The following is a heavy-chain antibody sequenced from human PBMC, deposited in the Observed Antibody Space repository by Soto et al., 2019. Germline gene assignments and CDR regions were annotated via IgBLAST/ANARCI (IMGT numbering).Heavy chain of an antibody. CDR1: GYTFTSYG. D-gene: IGHD3-16*02. J-gene: IGHJ4*02. Sequence: QVQLVQSGAEVKKPGASVKVSCKASGYTFTSYGISWVRQAPGQGLEWMGWISAYNGNTNYAQKLQGRVTMTTDTSTSTAYMELRSLRSDDTAVYYCARVGPGSGFYDYVWGSYRPHPGCDYWGQGTLVTVSS. V-gene: IGHV1-18*01. CDR3: ARVGPGSGFYDYVWGSYRPHPGCDY. CDR2: ISAYNGNT.